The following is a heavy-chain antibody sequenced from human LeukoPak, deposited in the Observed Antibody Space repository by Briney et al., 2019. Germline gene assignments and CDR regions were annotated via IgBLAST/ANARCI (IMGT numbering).Heavy chain of an antibody. CDR1: GFTFSSYA. J-gene: IGHJ4*02. V-gene: IGHV3-30-3*01. D-gene: IGHD4-23*01. Sequence: PGGSLRLSCAASGFTFSSYAMHWVRQAPGKGLEWVAVISYDGSNKYYADSVKGRFTISRDNSKNTLYLQMNSLRAEDTAVYYCARGTVVDYFDYWGQGTLVTVSS. CDR2: ISYDGSNK. CDR3: ARGTVVDYFDY.